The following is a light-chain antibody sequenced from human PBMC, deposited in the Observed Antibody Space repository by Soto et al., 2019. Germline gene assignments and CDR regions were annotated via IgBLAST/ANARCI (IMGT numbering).Light chain of an antibody. V-gene: IGKV1-8*01. CDR1: QGISSY. Sequence: AIQMTQSPSSLSASTGDRVTITFRASQGISSYLAWYQQKPGKAPKLLIYAASTLQSGVPSRFSGSGSGTDFTLTISCLQSEDFATYYCQQYYSYPTFGQGTRLEI. CDR3: QQYYSYPT. CDR2: AAS. J-gene: IGKJ5*01.